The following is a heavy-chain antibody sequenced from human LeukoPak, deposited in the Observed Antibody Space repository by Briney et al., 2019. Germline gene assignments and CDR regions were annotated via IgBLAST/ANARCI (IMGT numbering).Heavy chain of an antibody. D-gene: IGHD5-18*01. CDR3: AREQLGGSGYWFDS. J-gene: IGHJ5*01. Sequence: ASVKVSCKASGYTFTGYYMHWVRQAPGQGLEWMGWINPNSGGTNYAQKFQGRVTMTRDTSISTAYMELSRLRSDDTAVYYCAREQLGGSGYWFDSWGQGTLVTVSS. CDR2: INPNSGGT. CDR1: GYTFTGYY. V-gene: IGHV1-2*02.